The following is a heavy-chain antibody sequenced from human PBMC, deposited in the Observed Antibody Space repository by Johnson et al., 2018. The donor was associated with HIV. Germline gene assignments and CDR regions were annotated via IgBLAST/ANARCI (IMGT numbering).Heavy chain of an antibody. CDR3: AREPELELQFSHAFDF. CDR1: GFTFSSYW. J-gene: IGHJ3*01. V-gene: IGHV3-7*03. D-gene: IGHD1-7*01. CDR2: IKQDGSEK. Sequence: VQLVESGGGVVRPGGSLRLSCAASGFTFSSYWMSWVRQAPGKGLEWVANIKQDGSEKYYVDSVKGRFTISRDNAKNSLYLQMNSLRAEDTALYYCAREPELELQFSHAFDFWGQGTMVSVSS.